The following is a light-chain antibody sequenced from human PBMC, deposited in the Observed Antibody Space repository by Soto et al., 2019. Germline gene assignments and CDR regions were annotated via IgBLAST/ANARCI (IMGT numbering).Light chain of an antibody. CDR3: QQSYSTPYP. V-gene: IGKV1-39*01. Sequence: DIQMTQSPSSLSASVGDRVTITCRASQSISSYLNWYQQKPGKAPKLLIYAASSLQSGLPSRFSCSVSGTDFTLTISNLPPEDFATYHCQQSYSTPYPFGQGTKLEIK. CDR2: AAS. CDR1: QSISSY. J-gene: IGKJ2*01.